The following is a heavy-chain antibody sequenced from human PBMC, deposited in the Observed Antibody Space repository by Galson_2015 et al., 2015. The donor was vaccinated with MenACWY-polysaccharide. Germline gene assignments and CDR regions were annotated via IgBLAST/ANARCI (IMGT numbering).Heavy chain of an antibody. Sequence: SLRLSCAASGFTFSDYYMHWIRQAPGKGLEWVSYIRSNGTTIYYADSVKGRFIISRDNAKNSLHLQMNSLRAEDTAVYYCARDPTGERSSYFDYWGQGTLVTVSS. D-gene: IGHD3-10*01. CDR1: GFTFSDYY. CDR3: ARDPTGERSSYFDY. CDR2: IRSNGTTI. J-gene: IGHJ4*02. V-gene: IGHV3-11*01.